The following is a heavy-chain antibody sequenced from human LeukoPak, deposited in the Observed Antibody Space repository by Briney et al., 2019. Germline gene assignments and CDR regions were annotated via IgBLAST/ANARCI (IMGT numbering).Heavy chain of an antibody. V-gene: IGHV1-8*01. CDR3: ARVCSSTSCYDAFDI. CDR1: GYTFTSYD. D-gene: IGHD2-2*01. CDR2: MNPNSGNT. J-gene: IGHJ3*02. Sequence: ASVKVSCKASGYTFTSYDINRVRQATGQGLEWMGWMNPNSGNTGYAQKFQGRVTMTRNTSISTAYMELSSLRSEDTAVYYCARVCSSTSCYDAFDIWGQGTMVTVSS.